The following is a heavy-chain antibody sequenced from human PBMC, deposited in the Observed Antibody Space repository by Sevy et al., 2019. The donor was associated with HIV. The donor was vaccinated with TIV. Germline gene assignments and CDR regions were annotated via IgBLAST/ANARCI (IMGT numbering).Heavy chain of an antibody. Sequence: ASVKVSCRISRYSLNKFSMHWVRQAPGKGLEWMGSFDPEDGERIYAQKFQGRFSMTEDTSTDIAYMELGSLRPDDTAVYYCAITLEYYSDTSGYFDYWGQGTLVTVSS. V-gene: IGHV1-24*01. D-gene: IGHD3-22*01. J-gene: IGHJ4*02. CDR1: RYSLNKFS. CDR3: AITLEYYSDTSGYFDY. CDR2: FDPEDGER.